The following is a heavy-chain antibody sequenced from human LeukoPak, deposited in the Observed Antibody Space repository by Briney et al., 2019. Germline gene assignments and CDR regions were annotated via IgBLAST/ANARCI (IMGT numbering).Heavy chain of an antibody. CDR3: ARDLGTTTVTTDY. D-gene: IGHD4-17*01. Sequence: SGGSLRLSCAASGFTFSSYAMSWVRQAPGKGLEWVSAISGSGGSTYYADSVKGRFTISRDNSKNTLYLQMNSLRAEDTAVYYCARDLGTTTVTTDYWGQGTLVTVSS. CDR2: ISGSGGST. J-gene: IGHJ4*02. V-gene: IGHV3-23*01. CDR1: GFTFSSYA.